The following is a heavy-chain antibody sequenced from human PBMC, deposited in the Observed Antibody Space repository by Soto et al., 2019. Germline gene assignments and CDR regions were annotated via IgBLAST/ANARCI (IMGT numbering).Heavy chain of an antibody. J-gene: IGHJ6*03. V-gene: IGHV4-34*01. CDR1: GGSFSGYY. CDR3: ARGRGRAARLDYYYYMDV. D-gene: IGHD6-6*01. CDR2: INHSGST. Sequence: TSETLSLTCAVYGGSFSGYYWSWIRQPPGKGLEWIGEINHSGSTNYNPSLKSRVTISVDTSKNHFSLKLSSVTAADTAVYYCARGRGRAARLDYYYYMDVWGKGTTVTVSS.